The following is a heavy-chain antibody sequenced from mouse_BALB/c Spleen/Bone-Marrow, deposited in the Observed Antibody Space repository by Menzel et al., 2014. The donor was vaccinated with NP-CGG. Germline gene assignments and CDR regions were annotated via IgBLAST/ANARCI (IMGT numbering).Heavy chain of an antibody. J-gene: IGHJ4*01. CDR3: AREGRGYYGSSGAAMDY. CDR2: IWAGGST. V-gene: IGHV2-9*02. CDR1: GFSLTSYG. Sequence: VKLVESGPGLVAPSQSLSISCTVSGFSLTSYGVHWVRQPPGQGLEWLGAIWAGGSTNYNSALMSRLTISKDNSKGQVFLKMNSLQTDDTAMYYCAREGRGYYGSSGAAMDYWGQGTKVTVSS. D-gene: IGHD1-1*01.